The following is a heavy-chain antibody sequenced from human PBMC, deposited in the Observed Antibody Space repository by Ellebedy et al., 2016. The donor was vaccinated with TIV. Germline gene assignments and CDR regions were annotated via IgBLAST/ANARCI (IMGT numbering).Heavy chain of an antibody. V-gene: IGHV1-69*04. D-gene: IGHD4-11*01. Sequence: ASVKVSCKASGDTFSTYAINWVRQAPGQGLEWMGRIIPILGMTYYAQKFQGRLTITADKSTGTAYMELSSLRSEDTAVYYCATEMATVTGEVWFDPWGQGTLVTVSS. CDR3: ATEMATVTGEVWFDP. CDR1: GDTFSTYA. J-gene: IGHJ5*02. CDR2: IIPILGMT.